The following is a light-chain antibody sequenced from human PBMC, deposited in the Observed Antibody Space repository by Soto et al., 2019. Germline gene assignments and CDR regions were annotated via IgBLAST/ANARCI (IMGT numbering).Light chain of an antibody. CDR3: SAYAGTRVI. J-gene: IGLJ2*01. CDR1: SSDVGNYPL. Sequence: QSALTQPASVSGSPGQSITISCSGTSSDVGNYPLVSWYQQHPGKVPKLVIYEGSRRPSGVSDRFSGSKSGYTASLTISGLQADDEAAYYCSAYAGTRVIFGGGTKLTVL. CDR2: EGS. V-gene: IGLV2-23*01.